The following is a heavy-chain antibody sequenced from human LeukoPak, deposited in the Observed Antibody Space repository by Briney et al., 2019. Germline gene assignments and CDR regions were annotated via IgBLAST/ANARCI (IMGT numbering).Heavy chain of an antibody. CDR1: GYTFTGYY. J-gene: IGHJ6*03. CDR2: INPNSGGT. CDR3: ARESCYFCKYYYYMDV. V-gene: IGHV1-2*02. Sequence: ASVKVSCKASGYTFTGYYMHWVRQAPGQGLEWMGWINPNSGGTNYTQKFQGRVTMTRDTSISTAYMELSRLRSDDTAVYYCARESCYFCKYYYYMDVWGKGTTVTVSS. D-gene: IGHD2-15*01.